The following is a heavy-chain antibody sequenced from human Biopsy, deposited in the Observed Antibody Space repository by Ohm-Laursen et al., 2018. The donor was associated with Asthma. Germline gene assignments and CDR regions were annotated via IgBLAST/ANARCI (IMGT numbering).Heavy chain of an antibody. J-gene: IGHJ3*01. Sequence: ASVKVSCKASGYNFISFAIHWVCQAPGQRLEWMGWVNTGNGDTKYSQKFQGRVTITRDTSASTAYMELRSLRSEDTATYYCARTYYDFLTGQVKDVFGVWGQGTMVTVSS. CDR2: VNTGNGDT. CDR3: ARTYYDFLTGQVKDVFGV. V-gene: IGHV1-3*04. CDR1: GYNFISFA. D-gene: IGHD3-9*01.